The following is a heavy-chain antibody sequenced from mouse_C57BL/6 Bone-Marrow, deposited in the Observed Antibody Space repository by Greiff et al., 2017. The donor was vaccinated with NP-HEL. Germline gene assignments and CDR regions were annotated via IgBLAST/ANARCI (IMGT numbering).Heavy chain of an antibody. D-gene: IGHD2-1*01. J-gene: IGHJ3*01. CDR3: ARVYYGNYLPWFAY. CDR1: GYTFTDYY. CDR2: IYPGSGNT. V-gene: IGHV1-76*01. Sequence: VQLQQSGAELVRPGASVKLSCKASGYTFTDYYINWVKQRPGQGLERIARIYPGSGNTYYNEKFKGKATLTAEKSSSTAYMQLSSLTSEDSAVYFCARVYYGNYLPWFAYWGQGTLVTVSA.